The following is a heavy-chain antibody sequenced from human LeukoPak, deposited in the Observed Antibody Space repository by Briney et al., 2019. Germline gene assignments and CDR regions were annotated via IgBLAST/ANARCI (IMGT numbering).Heavy chain of an antibody. J-gene: IGHJ4*02. D-gene: IGHD3-3*01. CDR1: GFTFSSYS. V-gene: IGHV3-21*01. CDR3: ARAGVSDYDFWSGYSYYFGY. CDR2: ISSSSSYI. Sequence: GGSLRLSCAASGFTFSSYSMNWVRQAPGKGLEWVSSISSSSSYIYYADSVKGRFTISRDNAKNSLYLQMNSLRAEDTAVYYCARAGVSDYDFWSGYSYYFGYWGQGTLVTVSS.